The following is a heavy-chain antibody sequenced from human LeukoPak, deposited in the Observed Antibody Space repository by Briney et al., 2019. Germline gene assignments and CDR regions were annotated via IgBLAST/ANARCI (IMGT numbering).Heavy chain of an antibody. V-gene: IGHV3-11*01. J-gene: IGHJ6*03. CDR2: IIRSASTK. CDR3: ARVLRYCSGGNCDSGGLGYMDV. CDR1: GFTFSASD. D-gene: IGHD2-15*01. Sequence: PGGSLRLSCAASGFTFSASDTRWVRQPPGEGLGWVSSIIRSASTKYYADSVKGRFTFSRANAKNSLFLQMNSLRAEDTAVYYCARVLRYCSGGNCDSGGLGYMDVGGKGTTVTISS.